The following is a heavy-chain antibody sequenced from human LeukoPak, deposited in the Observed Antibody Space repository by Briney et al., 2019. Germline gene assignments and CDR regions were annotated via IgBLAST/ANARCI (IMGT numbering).Heavy chain of an antibody. D-gene: IGHD4-17*01. J-gene: IGHJ4*02. CDR3: ARADQDFTVLDY. V-gene: IGHV4-34*01. CDR2: INHSGST. Sequence: SETLSLTCAVYGGSFSGYYWSWIRQPPGKGLEWIGEINHSGSTNYNPSLKSRVAISVDTSKNQFSLKLSSVTAADTAVYYCARADQDFTVLDYWGQGTLVTVSS. CDR1: GGSFSGYY.